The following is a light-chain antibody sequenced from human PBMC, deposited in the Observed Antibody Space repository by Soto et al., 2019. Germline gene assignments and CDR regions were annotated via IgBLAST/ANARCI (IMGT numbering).Light chain of an antibody. Sequence: EIVLTQSPGTLPLSPGERATLSCRASLSVASNYVAWYQQKPGQAPRLLIYAASGRATGIPDRFSGSGSGTDFTLTISRLEPEDFAVYYCQHYGSAPCTFGQGTKVEIK. CDR2: AAS. V-gene: IGKV3-20*01. J-gene: IGKJ1*01. CDR3: QHYGSAPCT. CDR1: LSVASNY.